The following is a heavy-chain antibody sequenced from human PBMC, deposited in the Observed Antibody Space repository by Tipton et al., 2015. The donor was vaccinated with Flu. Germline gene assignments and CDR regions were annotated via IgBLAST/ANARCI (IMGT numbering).Heavy chain of an antibody. D-gene: IGHD1-26*01. Sequence: QLVQSGAEVKKPGASVKVSCKISGYTFTNFYIHWVRQAPGQGLEWMGRMWMGRIDLNSVDPDYAQKFQGAVTLTRDTSIKTAFLELTRLTSDDTAVYYCARDQSGLDPWGQGTLVTVSS. CDR3: ARDQSGLDP. CDR1: GYTFTNFY. J-gene: IGHJ5*02. V-gene: IGHV1-2*06. CDR2: IDLNSVDP.